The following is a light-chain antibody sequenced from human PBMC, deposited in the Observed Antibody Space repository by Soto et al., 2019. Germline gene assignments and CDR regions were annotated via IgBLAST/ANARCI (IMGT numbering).Light chain of an antibody. J-gene: IGKJ2*01. V-gene: IGKV2-30*01. CDR3: MQGTHWPYT. CDR2: KVS. CDR1: RSLIYTDGNTY. Sequence: DAVMTQSPLSLPVTLGQPAYISCRASRSLIYTDGNTYLNFFHQRPGQSPRRLFAKVSNRDSGVPDRFSGSGSGTDFTLKISRVEAEDVGLYYCMQGTHWPYTFGQGTKLEIK.